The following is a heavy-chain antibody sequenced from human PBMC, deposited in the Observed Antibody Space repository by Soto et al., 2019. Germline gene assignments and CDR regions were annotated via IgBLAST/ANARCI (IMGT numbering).Heavy chain of an antibody. CDR1: GYTFTSYY. CDR3: ARDHAVAAAGWPIGGSFDP. V-gene: IGHV1-46*01. Sequence: QVQLVQSGAEVKKPGASVKVSCKASGYTFTSYYMHWVRQAPGQGLEWMGIINPSGGSTSYAQKFQGRVTMTRDTSTSTVYMELSSLRSEDTAVYYCARDHAVAAAGWPIGGSFDPWGQGTLVTVSS. CDR2: INPSGGST. D-gene: IGHD6-13*01. J-gene: IGHJ5*02.